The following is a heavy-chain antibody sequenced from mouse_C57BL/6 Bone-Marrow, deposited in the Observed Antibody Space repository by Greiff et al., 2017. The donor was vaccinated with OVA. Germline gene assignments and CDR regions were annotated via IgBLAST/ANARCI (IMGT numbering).Heavy chain of an antibody. Sequence: VKLQQSGAELARPGASVKLSCKASGYTFTSYSMHWVKQRPGQGLEWIGYINPSSGYTTYNQKFKDKATLTADKSSSTAYLQLSSLTSEDSAVYDCARSIKAMDYWGQGTSVTVSA. V-gene: IGHV1-4*01. D-gene: IGHD2-4*01. J-gene: IGHJ4*01. CDR2: INPSSGYT. CDR3: ARSIKAMDY. CDR1: GYTFTSYS.